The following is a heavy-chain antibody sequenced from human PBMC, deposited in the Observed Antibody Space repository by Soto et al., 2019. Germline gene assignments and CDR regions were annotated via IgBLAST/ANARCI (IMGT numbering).Heavy chain of an antibody. Sequence: LRLSCAASGFTFSSYAMGWVRQAPGKGLEWVSAISGSGGSTYYADSVKGRFTISRDNSKNTLYLQMNSLRAEDTAVYYCAKLGRWLQSGYWGQGTLVTVSS. CDR1: GFTFSSYA. J-gene: IGHJ4*02. D-gene: IGHD5-12*01. V-gene: IGHV3-23*01. CDR2: ISGSGGST. CDR3: AKLGRWLQSGY.